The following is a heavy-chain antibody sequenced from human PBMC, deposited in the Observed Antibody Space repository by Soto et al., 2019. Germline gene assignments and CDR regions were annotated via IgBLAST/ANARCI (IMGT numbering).Heavy chain of an antibody. CDR2: IYHSGST. V-gene: IGHV4-4*02. D-gene: IGHD2-21*01. Sequence: QAQLQESGPRLVRPSETLSLTCAVSGGSISSTHSWSWVRQPPGKGLEWIAEIYHSGSTNYNPSLKSRATISVDKSKNQFSLKLNSVTAADTAVYFCARAVALPGLFYFDFWGQGTLVTVSS. CDR3: ARAVALPGLFYFDF. J-gene: IGHJ4*02. CDR1: GGSISSTHS.